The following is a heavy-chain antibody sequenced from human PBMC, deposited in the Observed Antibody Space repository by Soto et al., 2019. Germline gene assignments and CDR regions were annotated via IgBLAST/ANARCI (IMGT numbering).Heavy chain of an antibody. CDR1: GGSISSSNW. D-gene: IGHD3-16*02. Sequence: QVQLQESGPGLVKPSGTLSLTCAVSGGSISSSNWWSWVRQPPGKGLEWIGEIYHSGSTNYNPSLKSRVTISVDKSKNPFSRKLSSVTAADTAVYYCAREGADDYVWGSYRFDYWGQGTLVTVSS. J-gene: IGHJ4*02. V-gene: IGHV4-4*02. CDR3: AREGADDYVWGSYRFDY. CDR2: IYHSGST.